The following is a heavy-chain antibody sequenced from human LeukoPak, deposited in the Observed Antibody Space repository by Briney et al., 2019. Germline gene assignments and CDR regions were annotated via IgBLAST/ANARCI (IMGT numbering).Heavy chain of an antibody. CDR2: MNPNSGNT. D-gene: IGHD6-13*01. V-gene: IGHV1-8*01. Sequence: ASVKVSCKASGYTFTTYDINWVRQAPGQGLEWMGWMNPNSGNTGYVRKFQGRVTLTRDTSISTAYMELSSLRSEDTAVYYCARGQRAAAGFDPWGQGTLVTVSS. CDR3: ARGQRAAAGFDP. CDR1: GYTFTTYD. J-gene: IGHJ5*02.